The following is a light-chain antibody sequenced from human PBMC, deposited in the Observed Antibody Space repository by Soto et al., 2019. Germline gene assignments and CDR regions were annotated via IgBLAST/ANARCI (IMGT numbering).Light chain of an antibody. CDR2: GNS. J-gene: IGLJ1*01. CDR1: NSNIGSDYG. Sequence: QSVLTQPPSVSGAPGQRVTISCTGTNSNIGSDYGVHWYQQFPGTAPKLLIYGNSNRPSVVADRFSGSKSGTSASLAITGRQAEDEADYYCQSYDRSLRACVFGTGTKLTVL. CDR3: QSYDRSLRACV. V-gene: IGLV1-40*01.